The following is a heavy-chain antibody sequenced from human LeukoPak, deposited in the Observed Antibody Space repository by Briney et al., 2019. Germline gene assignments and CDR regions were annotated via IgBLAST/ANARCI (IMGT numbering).Heavy chain of an antibody. D-gene: IGHD2-8*01. V-gene: IGHV3-30*03. CDR3: ARVYLERLTAGYFDH. CDR1: GFIFSSHS. CDR2: ISDDGRHN. J-gene: IGHJ4*02. Sequence: GGSLRLSCAASGFIFSSHSMNWVRQAPGKGLEWVAVISDDGRHNYYADSVKGRFTISRDNSKSTLYLQMNSLRDDDSAAYFCARVYLERLTAGYFDHWGQGTQVTVSP.